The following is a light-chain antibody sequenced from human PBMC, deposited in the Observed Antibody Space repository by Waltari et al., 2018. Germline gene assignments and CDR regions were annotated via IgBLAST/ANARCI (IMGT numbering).Light chain of an antibody. Sequence: QSALTQPASVSGSPGQSITISCTGTSSDGGGYNYVSWYQQHPGKAPKLIIYDVSHRPSGFSNRFSASKSGNTASLAISGLQAEDEADYSCSSYTTSTTLFGGGTKLTVL. V-gene: IGLV2-14*01. J-gene: IGLJ2*01. CDR3: SSYTTSTTL. CDR1: SSDGGGYNY. CDR2: DVS.